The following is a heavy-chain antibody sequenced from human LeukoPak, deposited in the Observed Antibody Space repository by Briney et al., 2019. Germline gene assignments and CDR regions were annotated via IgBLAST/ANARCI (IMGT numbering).Heavy chain of an antibody. CDR2: IKPNSGGT. V-gene: IGHV1-2*02. CDR1: GYTFTGYY. Sequence: ASVKVSCKASGYTFTGYYMHWVRQAPGQGLEWMGWIKPNSGGTNYAQKFQGRVTMTRDTSISTAYMELSRLRSDDTAVYYCARGAAYDILTGYYFEAYYFDYWGQGTLVTVSS. J-gene: IGHJ4*02. D-gene: IGHD3-9*01. CDR3: ARGAAYDILTGYYFEAYYFDY.